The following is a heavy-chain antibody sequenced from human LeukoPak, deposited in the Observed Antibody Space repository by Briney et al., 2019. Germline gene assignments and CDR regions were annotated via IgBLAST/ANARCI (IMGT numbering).Heavy chain of an antibody. V-gene: IGHV4-61*01. CDR3: ARDNRLRGTCSSTSCPRAHYYYYYGMDV. J-gene: IGHJ6*02. CDR2: IYYSGST. D-gene: IGHD2-2*01. Sequence: SETLSLTCTVSGGSVSSGSYYWSWIRQPPGKGLEWIGYIYYSGSTNYNPSLKSRVTISVDTSKNQFSLKLSSVTAADTAVYYCARDNRLRGTCSSTSCPRAHYYYYYGMDVWGQGTTVTVSS. CDR1: GGSVSSGSYY.